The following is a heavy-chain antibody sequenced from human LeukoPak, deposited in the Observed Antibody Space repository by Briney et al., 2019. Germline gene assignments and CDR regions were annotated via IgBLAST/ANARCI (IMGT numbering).Heavy chain of an antibody. D-gene: IGHD3/OR15-3a*01. CDR1: GGSISSSSYY. Sequence: SETLSLTCTVSGGSISSSSYYWSWIRQPPGKGLEWIGYIYYSGSTNYNPSLKSRVTISVDTSKNQFSLKLSSVTAADTAVYYCARVSPGDWLLNYWGQGTLVTVSS. CDR2: IYYSGST. V-gene: IGHV4-61*01. CDR3: ARVSPGDWLLNY. J-gene: IGHJ4*02.